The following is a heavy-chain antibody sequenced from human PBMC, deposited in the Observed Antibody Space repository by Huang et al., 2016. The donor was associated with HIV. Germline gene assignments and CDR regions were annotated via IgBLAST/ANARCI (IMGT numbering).Heavy chain of an antibody. CDR1: GATFTNYD. CDR3: ARSAYGDLDY. V-gene: IGHV1-8*02. CDR2: MNPNTVNP. D-gene: IGHD4-17*01. J-gene: IGHJ4*02. Sequence: QVHLVQSGAEVKKPGASVKVSCKASGATFTNYDINWVRQAPGRGIELMGWMNPNTVNPGFAQCFQCRVTMTRKTSITTAYMELTSLTSEDTAVYYCARSAYGDLDYWGLGTLVIVSS.